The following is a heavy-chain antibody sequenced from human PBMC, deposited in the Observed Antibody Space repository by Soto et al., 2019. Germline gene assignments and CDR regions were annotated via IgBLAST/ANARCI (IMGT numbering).Heavy chain of an antibody. CDR1: GFTFSTYG. Sequence: DVQLLESGGGLVQWGGSLRLSCVTSGFTFSTYGMTWVRQAPGKGLEWVSYGGSGGSRYYAASVKGRFTISRDNSKNTLSLEMNSLRAEETATYYCVKFRGRAYPYYYMDVWGKGTTVTVSS. J-gene: IGHJ6*03. CDR3: VKFRGRAYPYYYMDV. D-gene: IGHD3-10*01. V-gene: IGHV3-23*01. CDR2: YGGSGGSR.